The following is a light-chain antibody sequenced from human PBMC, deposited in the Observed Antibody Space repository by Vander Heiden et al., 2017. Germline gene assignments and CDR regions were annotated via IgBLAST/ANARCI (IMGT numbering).Light chain of an antibody. J-gene: IGLJ1*01. V-gene: IGLV2-11*01. CDR2: DVN. CDR1: SSDVGGHDY. CDR3: CSFAGTYTSLYV. Sequence: QSALTQPRSVSGSPGHSVTISCTGTSSDVGGHDYVSWYQQHPGEAPKLVIYDVNKRPSGVPDRFSGSKSGNTASLTISGLQADDEADYFCCSFAGTYTSLYVFGTGTRVTFL.